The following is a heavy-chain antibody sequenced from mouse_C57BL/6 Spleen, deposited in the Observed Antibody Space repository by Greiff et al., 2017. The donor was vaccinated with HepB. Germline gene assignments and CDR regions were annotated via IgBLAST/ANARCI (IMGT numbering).Heavy chain of an antibody. Sequence: VQLQQPGAELVKPGASVKLSCKASGYTFTSYWMQWVKQRPGQGLEWIGEIDPSDSYTNYTQKFKGKATLTVDTSSSTAYMQLSSLTSEDSAVYYCARRDYGPYAMDYWGQGTSVTVSS. CDR3: ARRDYGPYAMDY. CDR2: IDPSDSYT. J-gene: IGHJ4*01. CDR1: GYTFTSYW. V-gene: IGHV1-50*01. D-gene: IGHD1-2*01.